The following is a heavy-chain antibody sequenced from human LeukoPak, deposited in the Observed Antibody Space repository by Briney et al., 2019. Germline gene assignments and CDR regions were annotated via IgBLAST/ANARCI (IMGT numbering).Heavy chain of an antibody. D-gene: IGHD1-20*01. V-gene: IGHV3-74*01. CDR2: INSDGSST. CDR3: ARAPHNWRPNDAFDI. CDR1: GFTFSSYW. Sequence: GGSRRLSCAASGFTFSSYWIHWVRQAPGKGLVWVSRINSDGSSTSHADSVKGRFTISRDNAKNTLYLQMNSLRAEDTAVYYCARAPHNWRPNDAFDIWGQGTMVTVSS. J-gene: IGHJ3*02.